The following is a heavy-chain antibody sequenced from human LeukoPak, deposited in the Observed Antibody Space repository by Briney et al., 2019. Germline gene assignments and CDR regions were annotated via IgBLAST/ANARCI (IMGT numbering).Heavy chain of an antibody. CDR3: ARGSTFVLY. D-gene: IGHD3-16*01. J-gene: IGHJ4*02. V-gene: IGHV4-34*01. Sequence: SETLSLTCAVYGGSFSGYYWSWIRQPPGKGLEWIGEINHSGSTNYNQSLKSRVTISVDTSKNQFSLKLSSVTAADTAVYYCARGSTFVLYWGQGTLVTVSS. CDR1: GGSFSGYY. CDR2: INHSGST.